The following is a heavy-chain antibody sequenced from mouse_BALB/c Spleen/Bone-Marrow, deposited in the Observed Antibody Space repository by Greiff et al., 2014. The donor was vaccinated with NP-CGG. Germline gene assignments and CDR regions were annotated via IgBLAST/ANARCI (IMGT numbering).Heavy chain of an antibody. CDR1: GYTFSSYW. D-gene: IGHD1-1*01. V-gene: IGHV1-9*01. Sequence: LEESGAELMKPGASVKISCKATGYTFSSYWIEWVKQRPGHGLEWIGEILPGSGSTNYNENVKGKATFTADTSSNTAYMQLSSLTSEDSAVYYCAREDGLWYFDVWGAGTTVTVSS. CDR3: AREDGLWYFDV. CDR2: ILPGSGST. J-gene: IGHJ1*01.